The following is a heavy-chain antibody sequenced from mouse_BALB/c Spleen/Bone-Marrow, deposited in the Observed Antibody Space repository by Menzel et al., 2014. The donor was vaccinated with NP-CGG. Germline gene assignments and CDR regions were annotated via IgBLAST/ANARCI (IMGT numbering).Heavy chain of an antibody. Sequence: EVQLVESGGGLMKPGGSLKLSCAASGFTFSDYYMYWVRQTPEKRLEWVATISNGGSYTYYPDSVKGRFTISRDNAKNSLYLQMSSLKSEDTAMYYCARDSLYYYGSSYGYFDVWGAGTTVTGSS. CDR1: GFTFSDYY. CDR2: ISNGGSYT. J-gene: IGHJ1*01. V-gene: IGHV5-4*02. CDR3: ARDSLYYYGSSYGYFDV. D-gene: IGHD1-1*01.